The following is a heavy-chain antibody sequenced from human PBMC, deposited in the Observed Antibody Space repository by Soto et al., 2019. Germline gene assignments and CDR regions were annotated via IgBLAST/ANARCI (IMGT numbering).Heavy chain of an antibody. CDR3: SRGILV. V-gene: IGHV4-31*03. J-gene: IGHJ4*02. CDR2: ISYGGST. Sequence: QVQLQESGPGLVKPSQTLSLTCTVSGGSINSGGYCWRWIRQHPGKGLEWIGCISYGGSTSYTASLKSRVTRSVDTSKNQFSLKLSSVTAADTAVYYCSRGILVWGQGTLSTVSS. D-gene: IGHD5-18*01. CDR1: GGSINSGGYC.